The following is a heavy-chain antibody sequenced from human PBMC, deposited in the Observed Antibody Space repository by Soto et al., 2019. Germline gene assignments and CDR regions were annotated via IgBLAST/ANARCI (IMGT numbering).Heavy chain of an antibody. D-gene: IGHD1-7*01. J-gene: IGHJ4*02. CDR2: IDWEEEK. Sequence: GPTLMIQQQTLILTCAFSLFSLIRKGMSVSWIRQPPGKALEFLALIDWEEEKFYSPSLRTRLTVSKDTSKSQVVLTLTNVDPVDTATYYCTTSTNWNYEYYFDYWGQGTLVTVSS. V-gene: IGHV2-70*01. CDR3: TTSTNWNYEYYFDY. CDR1: LFSLIRKGMS.